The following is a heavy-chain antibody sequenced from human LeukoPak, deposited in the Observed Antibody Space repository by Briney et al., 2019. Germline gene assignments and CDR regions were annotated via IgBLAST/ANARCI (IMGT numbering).Heavy chain of an antibody. V-gene: IGHV4-59*08. Sequence: SETLSLTCTVSGGSINTYYWGWIRQPSGKGLEWIGNIYSSGSTNYNPSLKSRVTISVDTSKNQFSLKLTSVTATDTAIYYYARAGGAPHGDYEFDFWGQGILVSVSS. D-gene: IGHD4-17*01. J-gene: IGHJ4*02. CDR3: ARAGGAPHGDYEFDF. CDR2: IYSSGST. CDR1: GGSINTYY.